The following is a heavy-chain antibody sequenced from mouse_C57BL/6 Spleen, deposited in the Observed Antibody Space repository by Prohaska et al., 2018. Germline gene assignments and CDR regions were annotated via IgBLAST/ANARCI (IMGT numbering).Heavy chain of an antibody. V-gene: IGHV10-1*01. CDR2: IRSKSNNYAT. D-gene: IGHD2-5*01. CDR3: VRQRSNYVLDY. Sequence: EVQLVESGGGLVQPKGSLKLSCAASGFSFNTYAMNWVHQAPGKGLEWVARIRSKSNNYATYYADSVKDRVTISRDDSESMLYLQMNNLKTEDTAMYYCVRQRSNYVLDYWGQGTTLTVSS. CDR1: GFSFNTYA. J-gene: IGHJ2*01.